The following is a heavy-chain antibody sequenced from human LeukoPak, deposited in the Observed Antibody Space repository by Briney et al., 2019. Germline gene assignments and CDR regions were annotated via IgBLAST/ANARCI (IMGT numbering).Heavy chain of an antibody. D-gene: IGHD6-19*01. CDR2: ISSSSSYI. CDR3: ARVRYSSGWYSLDY. V-gene: IGHV3-21*01. J-gene: IGHJ4*02. Sequence: GGSLRLSCAASGFTFSSYSMNWVRQAPGKGLEWVSSISSSSSYIYYADSVKGRFTISRDNAKNSLYLQVNSLRAEDTAIYYCARVRYSSGWYSLDYWGQGALVTVSS. CDR1: GFTFSSYS.